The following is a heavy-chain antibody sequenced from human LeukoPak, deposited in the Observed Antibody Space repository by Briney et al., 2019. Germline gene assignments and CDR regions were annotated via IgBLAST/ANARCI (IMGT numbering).Heavy chain of an antibody. CDR1: GGSISSYY. D-gene: IGHD3-22*01. CDR3: ARDRLAYYDRSGLDC. CDR2: IYYSGST. V-gene: IGHV4-59*01. J-gene: IGHJ4*02. Sequence: SETLSLTCTVSGGSISSYYWNWVRQPPGKGLEWIGYIYYSGSTNYNPSLKSRVTMSVDTSKNQFSLNLSSVTAADTAFYYCARDRLAYYDRSGLDCWGQGTLVTVSS.